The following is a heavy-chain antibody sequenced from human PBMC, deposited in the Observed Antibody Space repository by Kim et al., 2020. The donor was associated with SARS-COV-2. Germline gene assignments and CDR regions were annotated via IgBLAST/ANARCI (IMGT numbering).Heavy chain of an antibody. D-gene: IGHD3-16*01. CDR3: ARDSRGYFQH. Sequence: STYYADSGKGRFTISRDNSKNTLYLQMNSLRAEDTAVYYCARDSRGYFQHWGQGTLVTVSS. J-gene: IGHJ1*01. V-gene: IGHV3-53*01. CDR2: ST.